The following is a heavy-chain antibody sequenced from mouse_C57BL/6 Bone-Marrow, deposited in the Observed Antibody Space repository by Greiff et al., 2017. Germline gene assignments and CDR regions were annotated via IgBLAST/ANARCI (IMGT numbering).Heavy chain of an antibody. Sequence: VQLQQSGPELVKPGASVKISCKASGYTFTDYYMNWVKQSHGKSLEWIGDINPNNGGTSYNQKFKGKATLTVDKSSSTAYMELRSLTSEDSAVYYCARRGSITTVVVPMDYWGQGTSVTVSS. V-gene: IGHV1-26*01. CDR3: ARRGSITTVVVPMDY. CDR1: GYTFTDYY. J-gene: IGHJ4*01. CDR2: INPNNGGT. D-gene: IGHD1-1*01.